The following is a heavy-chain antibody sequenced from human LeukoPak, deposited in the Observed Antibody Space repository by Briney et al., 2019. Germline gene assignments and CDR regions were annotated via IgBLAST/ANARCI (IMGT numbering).Heavy chain of an antibody. V-gene: IGHV4-39*01. Sequence: SETLSLTFTLSGRSISSSSYYWGWIRHPPGKGLERTGSIYYSGITYYHPSLKSRVTISVDTSKNQFSLKLSSVTAADTAVYYCARRWMAAIHCFDYWGQGTLVTVSS. CDR1: GRSISSSSYY. CDR3: ARRWMAAIHCFDY. D-gene: IGHD5-24*01. J-gene: IGHJ4*02. CDR2: IYYSGIT.